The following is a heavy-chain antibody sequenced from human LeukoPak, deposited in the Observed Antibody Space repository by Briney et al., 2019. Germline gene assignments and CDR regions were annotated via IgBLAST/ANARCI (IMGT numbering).Heavy chain of an antibody. CDR1: GFTFSDYW. CDR3: ARASRGIAANLCFDY. Sequence: RSGGSLRLSCAASGFTFSDYWMSWVRQAPGKGLEWVANIKEDGSEKYYVDSVKGRFTIPRDNAKNSLYLQMNSLRVEDTAVYYCARASRGIAANLCFDYWGQGTLVTVSS. D-gene: IGHD2-15*01. J-gene: IGHJ4*02. CDR2: IKEDGSEK. V-gene: IGHV3-7*01.